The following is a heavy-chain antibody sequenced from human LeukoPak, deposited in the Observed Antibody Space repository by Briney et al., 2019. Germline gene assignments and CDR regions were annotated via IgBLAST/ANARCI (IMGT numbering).Heavy chain of an antibody. CDR1: GYRFTTYW. CDR3: ARNSGSGNYYSDY. V-gene: IGHV5-10-1*01. Sequence: GESLMISCQATGYRFTTYWISWVRQVPGKGLEWLGRIDPTDSYTNYSPSFQGHVTISADNSISTAYLRWSRLQASDTAMYYCARNSGSGNYYSDYWGQGTLVTVSS. CDR2: IDPTDSYT. J-gene: IGHJ4*02. D-gene: IGHD3-10*01.